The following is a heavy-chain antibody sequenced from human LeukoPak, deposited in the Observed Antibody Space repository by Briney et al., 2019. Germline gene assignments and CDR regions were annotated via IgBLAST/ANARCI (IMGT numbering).Heavy chain of an antibody. CDR1: VGSISGYY. CDR2: IYYSGST. Sequence: SETLSLTCTVSVGSISGYYGSWIRQPPGKGLEWIGYIYYSGSTNYNPSLKSRVTISVDTSKNQFSLKLSSVTAADTAVYYCARHVLLTAPPEAHNWFDPWGQGTLVTVSS. D-gene: IGHD5-18*01. J-gene: IGHJ5*02. CDR3: ARHVLLTAPPEAHNWFDP. V-gene: IGHV4-59*08.